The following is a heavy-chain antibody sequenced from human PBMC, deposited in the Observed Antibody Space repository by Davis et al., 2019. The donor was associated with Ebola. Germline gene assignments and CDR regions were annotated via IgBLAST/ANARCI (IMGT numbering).Heavy chain of an antibody. D-gene: IGHD2-2*01. V-gene: IGHV3-7*03. Sequence: GGSLRLSCAASGFTFTSYWMSWVRQAPGKGLEWVANIKQDGSDKYYVDSVKGRFTISRDNAKNSLYLQMNSLRAEDTAVYYCARGGVVVPATITYYYYGMDVWGQGTTVTVSS. J-gene: IGHJ6*02. CDR3: ARGGVVVPATITYYYYGMDV. CDR2: IKQDGSDK. CDR1: GFTFTSYW.